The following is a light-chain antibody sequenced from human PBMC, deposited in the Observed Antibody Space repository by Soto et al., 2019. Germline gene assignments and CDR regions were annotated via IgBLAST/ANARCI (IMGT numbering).Light chain of an antibody. CDR1: QSISNH. Sequence: DTQMTQSPSSLPASVADRVTITCRASQSISNHLNWYQQKPGKVPEVLIYGASSLQTGVPSRFSGSGSWTYHTLTIGIQHPEDFATDYCQQFYSVSDTFGRGTKADV. CDR3: QQFYSVSDT. J-gene: IGKJ3*01. CDR2: GAS. V-gene: IGKV1-39*01.